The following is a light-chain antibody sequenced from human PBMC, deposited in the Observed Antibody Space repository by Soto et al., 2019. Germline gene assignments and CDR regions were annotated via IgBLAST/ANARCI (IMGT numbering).Light chain of an antibody. V-gene: IGKV3-11*01. Sequence: EIVLTQSPATLSLSPGDRATLSYRASQGVSNYLAWYQQKPGQAPRLLIYDASNRATGIPARFSGSGSGTDFTLTISSLEPEDFAVYYCQHRSNWPSFGPGTKVDIK. CDR3: QHRSNWPS. J-gene: IGKJ3*01. CDR1: QGVSNY. CDR2: DAS.